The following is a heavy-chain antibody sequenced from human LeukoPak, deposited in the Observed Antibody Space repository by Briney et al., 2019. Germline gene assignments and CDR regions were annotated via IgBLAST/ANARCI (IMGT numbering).Heavy chain of an antibody. CDR3: TTSDEKYSTSAHWDDAFAI. J-gene: IGHJ3*02. V-gene: IGHV3-15*01. CDR1: GLIFSNAW. CDR2: IKDKSQGATT. Sequence: TGGSLRLSCEASGLIFSNAWMTWVRQAPGKGPEWVGRIKDKSQGATTDYAAPVKGRFTISRDDSKNMVFLQMNSLKIEDTAVYHCTTSDEKYSTSAHWDDAFAIWGQGTKVTVSS. D-gene: IGHD2/OR15-2a*01.